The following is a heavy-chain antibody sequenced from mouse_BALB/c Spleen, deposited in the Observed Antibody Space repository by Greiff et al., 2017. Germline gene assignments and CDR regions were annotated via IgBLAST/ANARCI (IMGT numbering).Heavy chain of an antibody. D-gene: IGHD1-2*01. J-gene: IGHJ4*01. CDR3: ARERFITTATGAMDY. V-gene: IGHV1-18*01. CDR1: GYTFTDYN. CDR2: INPNNGGT. Sequence: VQLKESGPELVKPGASVKIPCKASGYTFTDYNMDWVKQSHGKSLEWIGDINPNNGGTIYNQKFKGKATLTVDKSSSTAYMELRSLTSEDTAVYYCARERFITTATGAMDYWGQGTSVTVSS.